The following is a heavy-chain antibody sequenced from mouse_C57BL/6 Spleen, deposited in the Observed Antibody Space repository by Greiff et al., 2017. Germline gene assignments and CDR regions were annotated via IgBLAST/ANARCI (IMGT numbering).Heavy chain of an antibody. J-gene: IGHJ2*01. V-gene: IGHV1-52*01. CDR1: GYTFTSYW. Sequence: QVQLKQPGAELVRPGSSVKLSCKASGYTFTSYWMHWVKQRPLQGLEWIGNIDPSDSETHYNQKFKDKATLTVDKSSSTAYMQLSSLTSEDSAVYYCARGDGYYWGYFDYWGQGTTLTVSS. CDR3: ARGDGYYWGYFDY. CDR2: IDPSDSET. D-gene: IGHD2-3*01.